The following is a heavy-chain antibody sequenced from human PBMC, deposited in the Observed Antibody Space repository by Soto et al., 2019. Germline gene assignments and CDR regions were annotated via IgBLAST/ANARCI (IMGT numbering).Heavy chain of an antibody. CDR1: GFTFGSYS. D-gene: IGHD3-16*01. J-gene: IGHJ4*02. CDR3: ARDSNQGEFDY. Sequence: EVQLVESGGGLVKPGGSLRLSCAASGFTFGSYSMNWVRQAPGKGLEWVSSISSSSSYIYYADSVKGRFTISRDNAKNSLYLQMNSLRAEDTAVYYCARDSNQGEFDYWGQGTLVTVSS. V-gene: IGHV3-21*01. CDR2: ISSSSSYI.